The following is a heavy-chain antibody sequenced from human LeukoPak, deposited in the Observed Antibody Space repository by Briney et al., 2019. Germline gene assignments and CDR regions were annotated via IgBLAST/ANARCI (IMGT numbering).Heavy chain of an antibody. J-gene: IGHJ4*02. CDR2: IYYSGST. CDR3: ARRPPRALFDY. V-gene: IGHV4-59*08. CDR1: GFTFSSYR. Sequence: GSLRLSCAASGFTFSSYRMNWIWQPPGKGLEWIGYIYYSGSTNYNPSLKSRVTISVDTSKNQFSLKLSSVTAADTAVYYCARRPPRALFDYWGQGTLVTVSS.